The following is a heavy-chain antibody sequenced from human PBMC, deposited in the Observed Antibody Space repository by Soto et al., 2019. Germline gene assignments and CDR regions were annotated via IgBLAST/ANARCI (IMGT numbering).Heavy chain of an antibody. Sequence: GGSLRLSCSASGFTFSSYGMHWVRQAPGKGLEWVAVIWYDGSNKYYAASVKGRFTISRDNSKNTLYLQMNSLRAEDTAVYYCATDYYDSSGRPEGDYWGQGTPVTVSS. CDR3: ATDYYDSSGRPEGDY. D-gene: IGHD3-22*01. CDR1: GFTFSSYG. J-gene: IGHJ4*02. V-gene: IGHV3-33*01. CDR2: IWYDGSNK.